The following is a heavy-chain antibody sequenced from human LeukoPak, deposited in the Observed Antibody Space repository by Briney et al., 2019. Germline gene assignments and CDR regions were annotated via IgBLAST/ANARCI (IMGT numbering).Heavy chain of an antibody. Sequence: PGGSLRLSCAASGFTFSSYWMSWVRQAPGKGLEWVANIKQDGSEKYYVDSVKGRFTISRDNAKNSLYLQMNSLRAEDTAVYYCARDSMTTVTNYYYYYMDVWGKGTTVTISS. D-gene: IGHD4-17*01. V-gene: IGHV3-7*01. CDR3: ARDSMTTVTNYYYYYMDV. CDR2: IKQDGSEK. CDR1: GFTFSSYW. J-gene: IGHJ6*03.